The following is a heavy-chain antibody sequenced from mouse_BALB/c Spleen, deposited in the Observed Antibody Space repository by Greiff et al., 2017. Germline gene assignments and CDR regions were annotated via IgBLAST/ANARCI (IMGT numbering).Heavy chain of an antibody. CDR2: IWAGGST. CDR3: ARDPTATDYAMDY. Sequence: QVQLQESGPGLVAPSQSLSITCTVSGFSLTSYGVHWVRQPPGKGLEWLGVIWAGGSTNYNSALMSRLSISKDNSKSQVFLKMNSLQTDDTAMYYCARDPTATDYAMDYWGQGTSVTVSS. D-gene: IGHD1-2*01. J-gene: IGHJ4*01. CDR1: GFSLTSYG. V-gene: IGHV2-9*02.